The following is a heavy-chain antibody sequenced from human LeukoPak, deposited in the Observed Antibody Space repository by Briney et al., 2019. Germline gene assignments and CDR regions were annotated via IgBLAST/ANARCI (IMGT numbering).Heavy chain of an antibody. J-gene: IGHJ4*02. CDR1: GFTFIKYW. Sequence: GSLRLSCGASGFTFIKYWMLWVRQAPGKGLESVSRINTDGTVTTYADSVKGRFTVSRDNADNTMFLQMNSVRDEDTAVYYCATKQWLAPPPDSWGQGTPVTVSS. D-gene: IGHD6-19*01. CDR2: INTDGTVT. V-gene: IGHV3-74*01. CDR3: ATKQWLAPPPDS.